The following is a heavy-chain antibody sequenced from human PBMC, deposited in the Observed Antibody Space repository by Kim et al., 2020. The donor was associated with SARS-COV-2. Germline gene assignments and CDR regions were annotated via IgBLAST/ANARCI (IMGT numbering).Heavy chain of an antibody. V-gene: IGHV1-18*01. CDR2: ISPYNGNT. CDR1: GYRFTSHG. J-gene: IGHJ3*02. Sequence: ASVKVSCKASGYRFTSHGISWVRQAPGQGLEWMGWISPYNGNTNYVQKLQGRVTMTADTSTSTANMELRSLTADDTAVYYCARKRCDAFDIWGQGTRVTVSS. CDR3: ARKRCDAFDI.